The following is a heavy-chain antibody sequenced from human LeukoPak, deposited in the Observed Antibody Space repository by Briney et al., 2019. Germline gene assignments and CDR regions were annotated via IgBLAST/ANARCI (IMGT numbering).Heavy chain of an antibody. J-gene: IGHJ4*02. V-gene: IGHV1-18*01. CDR1: GYTLRSYG. CDR2: ISAQHGQT. D-gene: IGHD2-8*01. Sequence: ASVKVSCKASGYTLRSYGITWVRQVAGQGLEWMGWISAQHGQTEYAPNSQDRVTMTTDTYTNTAYMELRSLRSDDTAVYYCAGSLGYCTSNVCYLKYWGQGTLVTVSS. CDR3: AGSLGYCTSNVCYLKY.